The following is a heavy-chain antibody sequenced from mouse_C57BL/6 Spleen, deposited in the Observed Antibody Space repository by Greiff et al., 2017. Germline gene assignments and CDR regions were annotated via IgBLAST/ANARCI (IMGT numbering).Heavy chain of an antibody. CDR2: IYPGDGDT. CDR1: GYAFSSYW. J-gene: IGHJ2*01. Sequence: QVQLQQSGAELVKPGASVKISCKASGYAFSSYWMNWVKQRPGKGLEWIGQIYPGDGDTNYNGKFKGKATLTADKSSSTAYMQLSSLTSEDSAVYFCARSETAQAHLDYWGQGTTLTVSS. V-gene: IGHV1-80*01. CDR3: ARSETAQAHLDY. D-gene: IGHD3-2*02.